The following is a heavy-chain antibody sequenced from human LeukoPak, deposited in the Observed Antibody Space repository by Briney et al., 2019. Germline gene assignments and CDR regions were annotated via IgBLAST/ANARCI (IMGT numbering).Heavy chain of an antibody. V-gene: IGHV4-34*01. J-gene: IGHJ4*02. Sequence: SETLSLTCAVYGGSFSGYYWSWIRQPPGKGLEWIGEINHSGGTNYNPSLKSRVTISVDTSKNQFSLKLSSVTAADTAVYYCARGRGFQPLLGYWGQGTLVTVSS. D-gene: IGHD2-21*02. CDR3: ARGRGFQPLLGY. CDR1: GGSFSGYY. CDR2: INHSGGT.